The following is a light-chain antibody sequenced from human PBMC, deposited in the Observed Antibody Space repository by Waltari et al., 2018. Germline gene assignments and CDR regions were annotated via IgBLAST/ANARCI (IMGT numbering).Light chain of an antibody. CDR1: QSISSW. CDR2: KAA. V-gene: IGKV1-5*03. J-gene: IGKJ1*01. Sequence: DIQMTQSPSTLSASVGDRVTITCRASQSISSWLAWYQQKPGEPPKLLSYKAASLETGVPSRFSGSGSGTEFTLTISSLQPDDFATYYCQQYNSYPWTFGQVTKVEVK. CDR3: QQYNSYPWT.